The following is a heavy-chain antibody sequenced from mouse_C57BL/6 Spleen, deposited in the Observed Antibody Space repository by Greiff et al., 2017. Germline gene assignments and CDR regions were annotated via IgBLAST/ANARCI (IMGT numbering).Heavy chain of an antibody. CDR1: GFNIKDDY. V-gene: IGHV14-4*01. CDR3: TPYYAEFAY. D-gene: IGHD1-1*01. CDR2: IDPENGDT. J-gene: IGHJ3*01. Sequence: EVQLMESGAELVRPGASVKLSCTASGFNIKDDYMHWVKQRPEQGLEWIGWIDPENGDTEYASKFQGKATITADTSSNTAYLQLSSLTSEDTAVYYCTPYYAEFAYWGQGTLVTVSA.